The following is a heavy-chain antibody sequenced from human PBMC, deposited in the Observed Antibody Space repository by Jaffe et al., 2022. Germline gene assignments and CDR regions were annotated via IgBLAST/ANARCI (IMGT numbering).Heavy chain of an antibody. J-gene: IGHJ4*02. V-gene: IGHV4-38-2*01. CDR3: ARGTSGYSSSWYRKYYFDY. Sequence: QVQLQESGPGLVKPSETLSLTCAVSGYSISSGYYWGWIRQPPGKGLEWIGSIYHSGSTYYNPSLKSRVTISVDTSKNQFSLKLSSVTAADTAVYYCARGTSGYSSSWYRKYYFDYWGQGTLVTVSS. CDR2: IYHSGST. D-gene: IGHD6-13*01. CDR1: GYSISSGYY.